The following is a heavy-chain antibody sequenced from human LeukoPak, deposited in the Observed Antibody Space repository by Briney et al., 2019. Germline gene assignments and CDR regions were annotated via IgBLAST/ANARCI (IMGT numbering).Heavy chain of an antibody. D-gene: IGHD1-26*01. CDR1: GFTFSSYA. J-gene: IGHJ4*02. CDR2: INSDGSTT. V-gene: IGHV3-74*01. CDR3: ARRSSGSSPYYFDY. Sequence: GGSLRLSCAASGFTFSSYAMNWVRQAPGKGLVWVSRINSDGSTTNYADSVKGRFTISRDNAKNTLDPQMNSLRAEDTAVYYCARRSSGSSPYYFDYWGQGTLVTVSS.